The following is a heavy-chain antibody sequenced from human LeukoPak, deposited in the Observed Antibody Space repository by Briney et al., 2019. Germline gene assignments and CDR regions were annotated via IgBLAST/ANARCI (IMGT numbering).Heavy chain of an antibody. V-gene: IGHV1-8*01. CDR3: ARGGGGNDPRYAYYYSVWAV. CDR2: MNPNSGNT. D-gene: IGHD2-2*01. CDR1: GYTFTSYD. Sequence: ASVKVSCKASGYTFTSYDINWVRQATGQGLEWMGWMNPNSGNTGYAQKFQGRVTMTRNTSISTAYMELSSLRSEDTAVYYCARGGGGNDPRYAYYYSVWAVGAKGPRVPVP. J-gene: IGHJ6*04.